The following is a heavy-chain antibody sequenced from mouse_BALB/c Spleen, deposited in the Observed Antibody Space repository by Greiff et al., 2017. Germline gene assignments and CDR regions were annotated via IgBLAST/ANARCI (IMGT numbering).Heavy chain of an antibody. D-gene: IGHD1-2*01. CDR3: ARGKVYYGCLDY. Sequence: EVKLVESGGDLVKPGGSLKLSCAASGFTFSSYGMSWVRQTPDKRLEWVATISSGGSYTYYPDSVKGRFTISRDNAKNTLYLQMSSLKSDDTAMYYCARGKVYYGCLDYWGQGTTLTVSS. V-gene: IGHV5-6*02. CDR2: ISSGGSYT. CDR1: GFTFSSYG. J-gene: IGHJ2*01.